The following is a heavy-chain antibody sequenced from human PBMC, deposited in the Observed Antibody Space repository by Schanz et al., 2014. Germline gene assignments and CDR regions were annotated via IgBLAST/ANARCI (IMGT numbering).Heavy chain of an antibody. Sequence: QVQLVQSGAEVKEPGASVKVSCKASGYTFTSNGITWVRQAPGQGLEWMGWINTYNGDTAYAQNMQGRVSMTTETAASTAYMELRSLRSDDTAVYYCARELRLEYYFDYWGQGTLVTVSS. D-gene: IGHD4-17*01. CDR3: ARELRLEYYFDY. V-gene: IGHV1-18*04. CDR1: GYTFTSNG. J-gene: IGHJ4*02. CDR2: INTYNGDT.